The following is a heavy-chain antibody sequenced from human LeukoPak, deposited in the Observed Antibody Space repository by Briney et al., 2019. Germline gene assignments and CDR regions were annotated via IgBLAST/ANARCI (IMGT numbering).Heavy chain of an antibody. J-gene: IGHJ5*02. D-gene: IGHD1-7*01. Sequence: SETLSLTCTVSGGSISSSSYYWGWIRQPPGKGLEWIVSIYYSGSTYYNPSLKSRVTISLDTSKNQFSLKLSSVTAADTAVYYCARGAYNWNYVSWFDPWGQGTLVTVSS. CDR2: IYYSGST. V-gene: IGHV4-39*07. CDR3: ARGAYNWNYVSWFDP. CDR1: GGSISSSSYY.